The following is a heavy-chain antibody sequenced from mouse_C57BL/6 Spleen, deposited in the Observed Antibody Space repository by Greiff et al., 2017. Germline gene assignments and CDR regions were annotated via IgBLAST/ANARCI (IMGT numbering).Heavy chain of an antibody. J-gene: IGHJ4*01. CDR1: GFSLTSYG. D-gene: IGHD1-1*01. V-gene: IGHV2-6-1*01. CDR3: ARHGGLDYYGRGAMDY. CDR2: IWSDGST. Sequence: VQLQQSGPGLVAPSQSLSITCTVSGFSLTSYGVHWVRQPPGKGLEWLVVIWSDGSTTYNSALKSRLSISKDNSKSQVFLKMNSLQTDDTAMYYCARHGGLDYYGRGAMDYWGQGTSVTVSS.